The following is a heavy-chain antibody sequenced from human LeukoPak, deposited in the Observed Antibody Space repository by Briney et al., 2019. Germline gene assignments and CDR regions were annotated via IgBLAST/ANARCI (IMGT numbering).Heavy chain of an antibody. J-gene: IGHJ3*02. Sequence: PGGSLRLPCAASGFTFSSYAMHWVRQAPGKGLEWVAVISYDGSNKYYADSVKGRFTISRDNSKNTLYLQMNSLRAEDTAVYYCARDKESWGEAAFDIWGQGTMVTVSS. CDR3: ARDKESWGEAAFDI. D-gene: IGHD3-16*01. V-gene: IGHV3-30-3*01. CDR1: GFTFSSYA. CDR2: ISYDGSNK.